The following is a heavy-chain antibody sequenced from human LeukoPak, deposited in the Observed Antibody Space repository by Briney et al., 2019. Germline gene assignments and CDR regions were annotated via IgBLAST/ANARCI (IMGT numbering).Heavy chain of an antibody. CDR1: GFTFSSYG. CDR2: IWYDGSNK. J-gene: IGHJ4*02. CDR3: ARDRRSWVGAMGD. V-gene: IGHV3-33*01. Sequence: GRSLRLSCAASGFTFSSYGMHWVRQAPGKGLEWVAVIWYDGSNKYYADSVKGRFTISRDNSKNTLYLQMNSLRAEDTAVYYCARDRRSWVGAMGDWGQGILVTVSS. D-gene: IGHD1-26*01.